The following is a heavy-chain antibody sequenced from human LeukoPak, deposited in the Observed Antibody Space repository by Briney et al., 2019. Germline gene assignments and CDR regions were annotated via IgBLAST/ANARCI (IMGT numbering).Heavy chain of an antibody. Sequence: ASVKVSCKASGGTSSSYAISWVRQAPGQGLEWIGRIIPIFGTANYAQKFQGRVTITTDESASTAYMELSSLRSEDTAVYYCASPGYCSGGSRYHAEYFQHWGQGTLVTVSS. CDR2: IIPIFGTA. V-gene: IGHV1-69*05. CDR1: GGTSSSYA. CDR3: ASPGYCSGGSRYHAEYFQH. D-gene: IGHD2-15*01. J-gene: IGHJ1*01.